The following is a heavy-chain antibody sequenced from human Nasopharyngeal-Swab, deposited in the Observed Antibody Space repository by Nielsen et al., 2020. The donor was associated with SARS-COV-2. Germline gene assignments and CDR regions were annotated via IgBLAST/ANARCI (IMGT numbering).Heavy chain of an antibody. V-gene: IGHV3-48*04. D-gene: IGHD3-22*01. J-gene: IGHJ4*02. Sequence: GGSLRLSCAASGFNFNYYSMNWVRQAPGKGLEWVSFITSGRSIIYYADSVKGRFTISRDNAKNILYLQMNSLRAEDTAVYYCASAHRAYGDSGYYPLDYWGKGTLVTVSS. CDR2: ITSGRSII. CDR1: GFNFNYYS. CDR3: ASAHRAYGDSGYYPLDY.